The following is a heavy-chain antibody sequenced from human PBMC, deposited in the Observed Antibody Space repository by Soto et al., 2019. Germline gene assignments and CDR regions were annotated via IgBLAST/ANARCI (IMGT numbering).Heavy chain of an antibody. CDR2: IYYSGST. J-gene: IGHJ6*03. Sequence: SETLSLTCSVSVGSISSSSYYWGWIRQPPGKGLEWIGSIYYSGSTYYNPSLKSRVTISVDTSKNQFSLKLSSVTAADTAVYYCASQGYCTNGVCSHYYYYMDVWGKGTTVTVS. D-gene: IGHD2-8*01. CDR3: ASQGYCTNGVCSHYYYYMDV. V-gene: IGHV4-39*01. CDR1: VGSISSSSYY.